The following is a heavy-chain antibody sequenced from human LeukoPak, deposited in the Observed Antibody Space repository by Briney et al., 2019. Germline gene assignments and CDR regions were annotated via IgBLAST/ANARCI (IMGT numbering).Heavy chain of an antibody. CDR3: ARDRGTVVVPAAMVFDY. V-gene: IGHV4-39*07. Sequence: SETLSLTCTVSGGSISSSSYYWGWIRQPPGKGLEWIGSIYYSGSTYYNPSLKSRVTISVDTSKNQFSLKLSSVTAADTAVYYCARDRGTVVVPAAMVFDYWGQGTLVTVSS. CDR1: GGSISSSSYY. D-gene: IGHD2-2*01. J-gene: IGHJ4*02. CDR2: IYYSGST.